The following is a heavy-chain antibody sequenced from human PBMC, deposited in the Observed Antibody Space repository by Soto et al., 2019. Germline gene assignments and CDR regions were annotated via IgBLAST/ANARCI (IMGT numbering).Heavy chain of an antibody. CDR2: LSSSSGHI. J-gene: IGHJ4*02. D-gene: IGHD1-26*01. Sequence: PGGSLRLSCAASGFTFSSYSMHWVRQAQGKGLEWVSSLSSSSGHIYYADSVKGRFTISRDNAKNSLYLQMNSLRAEDTAVYYCVRHWLATREFDYWGQGTLVTVSS. CDR1: GFTFSSYS. CDR3: VRHWLATREFDY. V-gene: IGHV3-21*01.